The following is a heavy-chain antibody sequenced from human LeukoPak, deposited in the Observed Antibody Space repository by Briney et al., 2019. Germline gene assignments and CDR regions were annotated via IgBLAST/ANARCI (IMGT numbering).Heavy chain of an antibody. CDR3: ARVREGVYNYYDILTGPPENYYYMDV. Sequence: ASVKVSCKASGYTFTSYGISWVRQAPGQGLEWMGWISAYNGNTNYAQKLQGRVTMTTDTSTSTAYMELSSLRSDDTAVYYCARVREGVYNYYDILTGPPENYYYMDVWGKGTTVTVSS. CDR1: GYTFTSYG. CDR2: ISAYNGNT. V-gene: IGHV1-18*01. J-gene: IGHJ6*03. D-gene: IGHD3-9*01.